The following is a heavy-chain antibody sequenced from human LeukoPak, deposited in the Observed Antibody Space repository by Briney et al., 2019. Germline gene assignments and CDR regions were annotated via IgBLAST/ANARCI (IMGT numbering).Heavy chain of an antibody. CDR2: ISSSSSTI. J-gene: IGHJ4*02. CDR1: GFTFSSYS. Sequence: GGSLRLSCAASGFTFSSYSMNWVRQAPGKGLEWVSCISSSSSTIYYADSVKGRFTISRDNSKNTLYLQMDSLRAEDTAIYYCADFGSGSYCFDYWGQGTLVTVSS. CDR3: ADFGSGSYCFDY. V-gene: IGHV3-48*01. D-gene: IGHD3-10*01.